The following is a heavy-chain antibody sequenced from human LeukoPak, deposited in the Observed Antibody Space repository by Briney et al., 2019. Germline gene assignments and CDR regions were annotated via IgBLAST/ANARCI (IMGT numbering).Heavy chain of an antibody. Sequence: SETLSLTCTVSGGSISSSSYYWGWIRQPPGKGLEWIGSIYYSGSTYYNPSLKSRVTISVDTSKNQFSLKLSSVTAADTAVYYCARVEVYGSGSYELLGSFDPWGQGTLVTVSS. CDR1: GGSISSSSYY. V-gene: IGHV4-39*07. CDR2: IYYSGST. CDR3: ARVEVYGSGSYELLGSFDP. D-gene: IGHD3-10*01. J-gene: IGHJ5*02.